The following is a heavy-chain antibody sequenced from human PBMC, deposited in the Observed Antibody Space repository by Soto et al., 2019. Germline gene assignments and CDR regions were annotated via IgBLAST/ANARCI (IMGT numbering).Heavy chain of an antibody. D-gene: IGHD2-2*01. J-gene: IGHJ6*03. CDR3: ARGHLAVVPVASWFYYMDV. V-gene: IGHV1-3*01. CDR1: GYTFSNYA. CDR2: INAGNGNT. Sequence: QVQLVQSGAEVQKPGASVKVPCKASGYTFSNYAVHWVRQAPGQRLEWMGWINAGNGNTRYSQKFQGRGTISRDTSARTVYMKLSGLRSEDTAVYFCARGHLAVVPVASWFYYMDVWGNGTTVTVSS.